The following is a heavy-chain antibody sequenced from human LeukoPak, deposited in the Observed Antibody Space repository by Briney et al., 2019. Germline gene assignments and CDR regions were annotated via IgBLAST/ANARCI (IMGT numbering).Heavy chain of an antibody. V-gene: IGHV4-31*03. CDR2: IYYSGST. D-gene: IGHD3-22*01. CDR3: ARGRMIVTFDYFDY. CDR1: GGSISSGGYY. J-gene: IGHJ4*02. Sequence: SQTLSLTCTVSGGSISSGGYYWSWIRQHPGKGLEWIGYIYYSGSTYYNPSLKSRVTISVDTSKNQFSLKLSSVTAADTAAYYCARGRMIVTFDYFDYWGQGTLVTVSS.